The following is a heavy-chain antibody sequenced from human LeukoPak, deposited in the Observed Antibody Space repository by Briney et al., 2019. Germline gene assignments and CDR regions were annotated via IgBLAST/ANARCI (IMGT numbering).Heavy chain of an antibody. V-gene: IGHV4-30-4*01. Sequence: KPSQTLSLTCTVSGGSISSGDYYWSWIRQPPGKGLEWIGYIYYSGSTYYNPSLKSRVTISVDTSKNQFSLKLSSVTAADTAVCYCARDPIQAAAGSDAFDIWGQGTMVTVSS. CDR3: ARDPIQAAAGSDAFDI. J-gene: IGHJ3*02. CDR1: GGSISSGDYY. D-gene: IGHD6-13*01. CDR2: IYYSGST.